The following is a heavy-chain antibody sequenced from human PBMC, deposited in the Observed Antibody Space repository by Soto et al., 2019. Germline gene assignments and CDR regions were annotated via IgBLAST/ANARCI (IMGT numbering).Heavy chain of an antibody. V-gene: IGHV1-18*01. CDR1: GYTFTSYG. J-gene: IGHJ6*03. CDR2: ISAYNGNT. CDR3: ARDEGYGSSTSCYGYYYYYMDV. D-gene: IGHD2-2*01. Sequence: QVQLVQSGAEVKKPGASVKVSCKASGYTFTSYGISWVRQAPGQGLEWMGWISAYNGNTNYAQKLQGRVTMTTDTSTSTAYMELRSLRSDDTAVYYCARDEGYGSSTSCYGYYYYYMDVWGKGTTVTVSS.